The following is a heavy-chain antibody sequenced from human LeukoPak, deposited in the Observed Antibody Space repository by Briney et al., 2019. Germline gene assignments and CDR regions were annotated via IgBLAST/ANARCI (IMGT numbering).Heavy chain of an antibody. CDR3: ARIAPRRYFGY. CDR1: GFTFSSYA. V-gene: IGHV3-7*01. J-gene: IGHJ4*02. CDR2: INQDGSEK. Sequence: GGSLRLSCAASGFTFSSYAMSWVRQAPGKGLEWVANINQDGSEKYFVDSVKGRFTISRDNAKNSLYLQMNSLRAEDTAVYYCARIAPRRYFGYWGQGTLVTVSS. D-gene: IGHD6-6*01.